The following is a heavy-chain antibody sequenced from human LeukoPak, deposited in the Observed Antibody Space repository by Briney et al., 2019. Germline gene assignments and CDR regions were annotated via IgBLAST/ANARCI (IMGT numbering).Heavy chain of an antibody. CDR2: VYSDGTT. CDR1: GFTVSNNY. V-gene: IGHV3-66*01. J-gene: IGHJ4*02. Sequence: PGGSLRLSCAASGFTVSNNYMNWVRQAPGKGLEWVSVVYSDGTTYYADSVKGRFTISRGNSKNTLYLQMNSLRAEDTAVYYCAVCSNSGWPGILDYWGQGTLVTVSA. D-gene: IGHD6-19*01. CDR3: AVCSNSGWPGILDY.